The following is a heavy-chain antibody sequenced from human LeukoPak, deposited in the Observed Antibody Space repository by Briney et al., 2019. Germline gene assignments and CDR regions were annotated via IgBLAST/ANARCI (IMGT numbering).Heavy chain of an antibody. V-gene: IGHV3-7*02. J-gene: IGHJ4*02. CDR1: GYSISSGYY. Sequence: PSETLSLTCTVSGYSISSGYYWGWIRQAPGKGLEWVANIKEDGSEKYYVDSVKGRFTISRDNAKNSLYLQMNSLRAEDTAVYYCARTIRGYWGQGTLVTVSS. CDR3: ARTIRGY. CDR2: IKEDGSEK. D-gene: IGHD3-10*01.